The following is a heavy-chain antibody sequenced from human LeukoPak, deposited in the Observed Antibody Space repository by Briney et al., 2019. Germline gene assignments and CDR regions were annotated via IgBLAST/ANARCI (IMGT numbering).Heavy chain of an antibody. Sequence: GGSLRLSCAASGFTVISNLMTWVRQAPGKGLEWVAFIRYDGSNKYYADSVKGRFTISRDNSKNTLYLQMNGLRAEDTAVYFCANGGFTSSNAFDLWGQGTVVTVSS. CDR2: IRYDGSNK. V-gene: IGHV3-30*02. D-gene: IGHD3-16*01. CDR1: GFTVISNL. CDR3: ANGGFTSSNAFDL. J-gene: IGHJ3*01.